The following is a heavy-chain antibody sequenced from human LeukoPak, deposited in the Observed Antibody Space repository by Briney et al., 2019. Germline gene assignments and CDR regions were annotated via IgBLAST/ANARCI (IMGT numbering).Heavy chain of an antibody. CDR1: GFTFSSYA. D-gene: IGHD6-19*01. CDR3: ARVQYSSGWYFDY. Sequence: PGRSLRLSCAASGFTFSSYAMHRVRQAPGKGLEWVAVISYDGSNKYYADSVKGRFTISRDNSKNTLYLQMNSLRAEDTAVYYCARVQYSSGWYFDYWGQGTLVTVSS. V-gene: IGHV3-30-3*01. CDR2: ISYDGSNK. J-gene: IGHJ4*02.